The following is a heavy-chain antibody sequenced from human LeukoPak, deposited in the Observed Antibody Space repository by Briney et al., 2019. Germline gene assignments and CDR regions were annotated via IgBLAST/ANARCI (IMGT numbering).Heavy chain of an antibody. CDR1: GFTFSSYW. J-gene: IGHJ4*02. CDR2: INSDGSTT. V-gene: IGHV3-74*01. D-gene: IGHD7-27*01. CDR3: ARVLTGTAPFDY. Sequence: GGSLRLSCVVSGFTFSSYWMHWVRQAPGKGLVWVSRINSDGSTTSYADSVKGRFTISRDNAKNTLYLQMTSLRAEDTAVYYCARVLTGTAPFDYWGQGTLVTVSS.